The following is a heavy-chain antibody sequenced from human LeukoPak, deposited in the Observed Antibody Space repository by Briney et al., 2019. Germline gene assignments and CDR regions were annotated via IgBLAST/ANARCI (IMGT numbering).Heavy chain of an antibody. CDR3: ACAFRYLGHDF. CDR2: ISNVGITT. Sequence: KPGGSLRLSCTASAFTLGDFYMSWIRQAPGKGLEWIAYISNVGITTYYAESVKGRFTISRNNAKNSLYLQMNSLRAEDTAVYYCACAFRYLGHDFWGQGTLVTVSS. CDR1: AFTLGDFY. D-gene: IGHD2/OR15-2a*01. V-gene: IGHV3-11*01. J-gene: IGHJ4*02.